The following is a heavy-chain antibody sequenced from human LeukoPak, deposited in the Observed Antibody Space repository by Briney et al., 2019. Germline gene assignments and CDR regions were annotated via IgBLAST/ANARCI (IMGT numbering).Heavy chain of an antibody. Sequence: SQTLSLTCAISGDSASSNSVAWNWIRQSPSRGLEWLGRTFYRSNWYNNYAAFVKGRVTINADPSKNQFSLHLDSVTPEDTAVYYCAREQLATDSTFWSNYFDPWGQGTLVTVSS. V-gene: IGHV6-1*01. CDR1: GDSASSNSVA. CDR3: AREQLATDSTFWSNYFDP. J-gene: IGHJ5*02. D-gene: IGHD2/OR15-2a*01. CDR2: TFYRSNWYN.